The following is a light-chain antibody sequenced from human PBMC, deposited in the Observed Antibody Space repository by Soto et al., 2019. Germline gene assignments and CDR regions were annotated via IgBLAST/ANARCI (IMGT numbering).Light chain of an antibody. CDR1: SSDVGDYNY. CDR2: GVT. Sequence: QSVLTQPASVSGSPGQSITISCTGTSSDVGDYNYVSWYLQHPGKAPKLIIYGVTNRPSGISNRFSGSKSGNTASLTISGLQAEDGADYYCSSYTGTNTLVFGGGTKLTVL. V-gene: IGLV2-14*01. J-gene: IGLJ2*01. CDR3: SSYTGTNTLV.